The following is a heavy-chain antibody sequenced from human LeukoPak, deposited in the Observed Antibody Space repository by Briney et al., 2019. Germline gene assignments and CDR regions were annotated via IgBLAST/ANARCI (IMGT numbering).Heavy chain of an antibody. D-gene: IGHD3-22*01. V-gene: IGHV3-74*01. J-gene: IGHJ4*01. CDR2: IDGGGSST. Sequence: GGSLRLSCVASGFTFSNHWMHWVRHVPGKGLVWVSRIDGGGSSTSYADSVKGRFSISRDNGENTLYLQMNSLRVEDTAVYHCARGPGSSGGAYVGDYWGHGTLVTVSS. CDR1: GFTFSNHW. CDR3: ARGPGSSGGAYVGDY.